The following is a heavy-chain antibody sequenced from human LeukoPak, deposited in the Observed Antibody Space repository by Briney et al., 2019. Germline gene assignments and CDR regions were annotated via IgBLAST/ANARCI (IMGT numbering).Heavy chain of an antibody. CDR2: ISSSSSYI. CDR3: AALRRGKYGMDG. D-gene: IGHD3-16*01. Sequence: PGGSLRLSCAASGFTFSSYSMNWVRQAPGKGLEWVSSISSSSSYIYYADSVKGRFTISRDNAKNSLYLQMNSLRAEDTAVYYCAALRRGKYGMDGWDQGTTVTVSS. J-gene: IGHJ6*02. V-gene: IGHV3-21*01. CDR1: GFTFSSYS.